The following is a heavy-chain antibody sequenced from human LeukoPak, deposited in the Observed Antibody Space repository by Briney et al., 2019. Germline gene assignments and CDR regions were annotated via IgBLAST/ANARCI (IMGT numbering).Heavy chain of an antibody. CDR1: GDSISSSNW. V-gene: IGHV4-4*02. Sequence: PSGTLPLTCAVSGDSISSSNWWSWVRPPPGKGLEWIGEIFHSGSTNYNPSLKSRVTISVDKSKNQFSLKLSSVTAADTAVYYCARFIWLQLRAFDIWGQGTMVTVSS. D-gene: IGHD5-24*01. CDR3: ARFIWLQLRAFDI. CDR2: IFHSGST. J-gene: IGHJ3*02.